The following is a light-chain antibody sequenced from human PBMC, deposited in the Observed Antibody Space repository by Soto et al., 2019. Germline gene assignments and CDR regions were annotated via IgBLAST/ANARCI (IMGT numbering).Light chain of an antibody. Sequence: QSVLTQPASVSGSPGQSITISCTGTSSDVGSYNLVSWYQQHPGKAPKLIIYEGSKRPSGVSNRFSGSKSGNTASLTISGLQAEDEADYYCCSYAGSSTLVFGGGTK. CDR1: SSDVGSYNL. J-gene: IGLJ2*01. V-gene: IGLV2-23*01. CDR2: EGS. CDR3: CSYAGSSTLV.